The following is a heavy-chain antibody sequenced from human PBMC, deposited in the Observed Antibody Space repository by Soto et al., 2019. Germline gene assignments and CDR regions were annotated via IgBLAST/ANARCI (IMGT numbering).Heavy chain of an antibody. CDR2: INPSGGST. Sequence: ASVKVSCKASGYTFTSFYFHWVRQAPGQGLEWMGIINPSGGSTSYAQKFQGRVTMTSDTSTSTVYMDLSSLRSEDTAVYYCARQYQVGFYGMDVWGQGPTVTVSS. D-gene: IGHD2-2*01. CDR1: GYTFTSFY. CDR3: ARQYQVGFYGMDV. J-gene: IGHJ6*02. V-gene: IGHV1-46*01.